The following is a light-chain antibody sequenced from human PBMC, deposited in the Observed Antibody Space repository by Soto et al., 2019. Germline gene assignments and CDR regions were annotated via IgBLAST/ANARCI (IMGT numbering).Light chain of an antibody. Sequence: QSVLTQPPSVSGAPGQRVTISCTGSSSNIGAGYDVHWYQQLPGTAPKLLTYGNSNRPSGVPDRFSGSKSGTSASLAITGLEAEYEADYYCQSYDSSLSGSVFGGGTQLTVL. CDR3: QSYDSSLSGSV. CDR2: GNS. J-gene: IGLJ7*01. CDR1: SSNIGAGYD. V-gene: IGLV1-40*01.